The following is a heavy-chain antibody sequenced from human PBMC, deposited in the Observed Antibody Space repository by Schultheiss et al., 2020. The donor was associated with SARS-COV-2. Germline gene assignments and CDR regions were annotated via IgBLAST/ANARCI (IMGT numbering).Heavy chain of an antibody. J-gene: IGHJ3*02. D-gene: IGHD6-19*01. CDR3: ARGTVADDAFDI. V-gene: IGHV1-8*01. CDR2: MNPNSGNT. Sequence: ASVKVSCKASGYTFTSSDINCVRQATGQGLEWMGWMNPNSGNTGYAQKFQGRVTMTRNTSISTAYMELSSLRSEDTAVYYCARGTVADDAFDIWGQGTMVTVSS. CDR1: GYTFTSSD.